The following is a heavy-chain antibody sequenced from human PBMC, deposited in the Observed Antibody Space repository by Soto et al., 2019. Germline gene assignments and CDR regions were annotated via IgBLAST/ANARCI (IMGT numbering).Heavy chain of an antibody. Sequence: PGASLTISCEGCGYNFTRYWIASVRQMHGKGLELMEVIYPGDSDIRYSPSFQGQVTISADKSISTAYLQWSSLKASDSAMYFCARHYYYDSSYDYPPNTQLPLEYWGQGTLVTVSS. J-gene: IGHJ4*02. D-gene: IGHD3-22*01. CDR3: ARHYYYDSSYDYPPNTQLPLEY. CDR2: IYPGDSDI. CDR1: GYNFTRYW. V-gene: IGHV5-51*01.